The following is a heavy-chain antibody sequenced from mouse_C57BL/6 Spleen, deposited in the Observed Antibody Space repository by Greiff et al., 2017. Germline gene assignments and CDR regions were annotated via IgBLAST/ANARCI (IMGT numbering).Heavy chain of an antibody. J-gene: IGHJ3*01. D-gene: IGHD1-1*01. CDR1: CYTFPAYT. CDR2: FYPGSGSI. V-gene: IGHV1-62-2*01. CDR3: ARHEEDYYGSSGFAY. Sequence: VQLQHSGAELVKPVASFPLSCQSSCYTFPAYTLHCLKQRSGPGLSLLGWFYPGSGSIKYNEKFKDKATLTADKSSSTVYMELSRLTSEDSAVYFCARHEEDYYGSSGFAYWGQGTLVTVSA.